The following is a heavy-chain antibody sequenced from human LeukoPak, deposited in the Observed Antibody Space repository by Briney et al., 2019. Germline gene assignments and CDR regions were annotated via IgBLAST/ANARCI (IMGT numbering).Heavy chain of an antibody. Sequence: SETLSLTCAVYGGSFSGYYWSWIRQPPGKGLEWIGEINHSGSTYYNPSLKSRVTISVDTSKNQFSLKLSSVTAADTAVYYCARQEVTLSPRGQGTLVTVSS. J-gene: IGHJ5*02. CDR3: ARQEVTLSP. D-gene: IGHD4-23*01. CDR1: GGSFSGYY. V-gene: IGHV4-34*01. CDR2: INHSGST.